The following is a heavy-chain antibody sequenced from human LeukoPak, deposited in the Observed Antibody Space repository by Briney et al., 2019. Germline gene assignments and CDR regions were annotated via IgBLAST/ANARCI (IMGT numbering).Heavy chain of an antibody. V-gene: IGHV4-59*12. Sequence: SETLSLTCTVSGGSISSYYWSWIRQPPGKGLEWIGYIYYSGSTNYNPSLKSRVTISVDKSKNQFSLKLSSLTAADTAVYYSARASHDYGDYSHFDYWGQGTLVTVSS. J-gene: IGHJ4*02. CDR2: IYYSGST. CDR1: GGSISSYY. CDR3: ARASHDYGDYSHFDY. D-gene: IGHD4-17*01.